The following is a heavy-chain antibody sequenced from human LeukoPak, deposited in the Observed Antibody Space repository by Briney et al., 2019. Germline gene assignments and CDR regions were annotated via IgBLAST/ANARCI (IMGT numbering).Heavy chain of an antibody. Sequence: GGSLRLSCEASGFTFSTYYMNWVRQAPGKGLEWVSFITGSSSYIYYTDSVKGRFTISRDNAKNSLFLQMNSLRDEDTAVYYCASGFSSSPYFDYWGQGTLVTVSS. J-gene: IGHJ4*02. CDR3: ASGFSSSPYFDY. CDR2: ITGSSSYI. D-gene: IGHD6-6*01. CDR1: GFTFSTYY. V-gene: IGHV3-21*01.